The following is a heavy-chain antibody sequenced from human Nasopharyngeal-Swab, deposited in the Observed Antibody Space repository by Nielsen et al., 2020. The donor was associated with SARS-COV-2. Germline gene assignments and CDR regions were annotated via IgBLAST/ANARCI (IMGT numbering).Heavy chain of an antibody. V-gene: IGHV4-34*01. Sequence: ESLKISCAASGFTFSDYYMSWIRQAPGKGLEWIGEINHSGSTNYNPSLKSRVTISVDTSKNQFSLKLSSVTAADTAVYYCARGSLFLDYWGQGTLVTVSS. D-gene: IGHD2-21*01. CDR3: ARGSLFLDY. J-gene: IGHJ4*02. CDR1: GFTFSDYY. CDR2: INHSGST.